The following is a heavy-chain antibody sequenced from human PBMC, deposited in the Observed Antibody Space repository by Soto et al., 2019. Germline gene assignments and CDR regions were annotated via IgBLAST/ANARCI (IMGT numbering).Heavy chain of an antibody. CDR1: GFTFSSYA. D-gene: IGHD3-3*01. CDR2: ISYDGSNK. CDR3: ARGGITIFGVVITHFDY. Sequence: GGSLRLSCAASGFTFSSYAMHWVRQAPGKGLAWVAVISYDGSNKDYADSVKGRFTISRDNSKNTLHLQMNSLRAEDTAVYYCARGGITIFGVVITHFDYWGEGTLVTVSS. J-gene: IGHJ4*02. V-gene: IGHV3-30*04.